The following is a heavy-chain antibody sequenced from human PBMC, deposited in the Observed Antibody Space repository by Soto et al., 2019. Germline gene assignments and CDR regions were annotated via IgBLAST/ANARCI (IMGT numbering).Heavy chain of an antibody. CDR1: GFTFGQFV. Sequence: EEQLLESGGDLVQPGGSLRLSCAASGFTFGQFVMTWVRQAPGQGLEWVSTITGSSGSTTYTESVKGRFTISRDNSKNSLYLQMNNLRADDTAIYYCAKADTGWFAPWGRGTLVTVSS. J-gene: IGHJ5*02. D-gene: IGHD3-10*01. CDR3: AKADTGWFAP. V-gene: IGHV3-23*01. CDR2: ITGSSGST.